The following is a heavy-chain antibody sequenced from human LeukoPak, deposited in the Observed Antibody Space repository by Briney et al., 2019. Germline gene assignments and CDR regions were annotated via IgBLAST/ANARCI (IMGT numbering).Heavy chain of an antibody. CDR3: VRGGWELDY. J-gene: IGHJ4*02. CDR2: IKEDGTQR. Sequence: GGSLRLSCAASGFTFKNHWMAWVRLAPGKGLEWVAHIKEDGTQRYYVDSVKGRLTISRDDAKNSLYLQMNTLTDEDTAVYYCVRGGWELDYWGQGILVTVSS. CDR1: GFTFKNHW. V-gene: IGHV3-7*01. D-gene: IGHD4-23*01.